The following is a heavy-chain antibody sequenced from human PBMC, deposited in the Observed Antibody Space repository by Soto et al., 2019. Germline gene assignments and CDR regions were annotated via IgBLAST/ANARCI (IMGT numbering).Heavy chain of an antibody. J-gene: IGHJ4*02. Sequence: EVPLVESGGGLVQPGGSLRLSCAASGFTFSDHYMDWVRQAPGKGLEWVGRTRNKVNSYTTEYAASVKGRFSISRDDSKNSLYLQMNSLRTEDTAVYYCARVDSDYYYDYWGQGTLVTVSS. CDR3: ARVDSDYYYDY. CDR2: TRNKVNSYTT. V-gene: IGHV3-72*01. D-gene: IGHD3-22*01. CDR1: GFTFSDHY.